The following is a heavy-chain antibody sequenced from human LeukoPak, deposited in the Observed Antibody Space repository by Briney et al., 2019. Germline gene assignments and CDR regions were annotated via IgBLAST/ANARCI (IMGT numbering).Heavy chain of an antibody. CDR2: IYTSGST. D-gene: IGHD4-11*01. J-gene: IGHJ4*02. CDR3: AREELYSNYLDY. Sequence: SQTLSLTCTVSGGSISSGSYYWNWIRQPAGKGLEWIGRIYTSGSTNYDPSLKSRVTISVDTSKNQFSLKLTSVTAADTAVYYCAREELYSNYLDYWGQGTLVTVSP. CDR1: GGSISSGSYY. V-gene: IGHV4-61*02.